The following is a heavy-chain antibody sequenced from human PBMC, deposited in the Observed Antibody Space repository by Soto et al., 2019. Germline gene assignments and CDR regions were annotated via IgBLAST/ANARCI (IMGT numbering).Heavy chain of an antibody. Sequence: PGGSLRLSCEASGFTFGCFDMHWVRQPTGKGLEWVSTIGTAGDTYYAVSVKGRFTISRDNAKNSLYLQMNSLRAGDTAVYFCARGQEFGAHFFDSWGQGTRVTVSS. J-gene: IGHJ4*02. D-gene: IGHD2-15*01. CDR1: GFTFGCFD. V-gene: IGHV3-13*01. CDR2: IGTAGDT. CDR3: ARGQEFGAHFFDS.